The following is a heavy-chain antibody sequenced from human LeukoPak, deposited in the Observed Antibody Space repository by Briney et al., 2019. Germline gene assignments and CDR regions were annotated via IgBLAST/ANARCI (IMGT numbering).Heavy chain of an antibody. CDR1: GFTFSNYA. CDR3: GKRGGGSYYFDY. J-gene: IGHJ4*02. D-gene: IGHD3-16*01. V-gene: IGHV3-23*01. Sequence: PGGSLRLSCAASGFTFSNYAMTWVRQAPGKGLEWVSTISGSSVNTYYADSVKGRFTISRDNSKNTLYLQMNSLRAEDTALYYCGKRGGGSYYFDYWGQGTLVTVSS. CDR2: ISGSSVNT.